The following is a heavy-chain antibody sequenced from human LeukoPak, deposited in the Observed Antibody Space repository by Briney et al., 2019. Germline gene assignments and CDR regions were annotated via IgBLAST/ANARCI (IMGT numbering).Heavy chain of an antibody. D-gene: IGHD3-10*01. CDR1: GFTFSSYW. V-gene: IGHV3-74*01. CDR3: ARDYGRSRDYGMDV. J-gene: IGHJ6*02. CDR2: INADGSSA. Sequence: GGSLRLSCAASGFTFSSYWMHWVRQAPGKGLVWVSRINADGSSASYAGSVKGRFTISRDNAKNTLYLQMNSLRAEDTAMYYCARDYGRSRDYGMDVWGQGTTVTVSS.